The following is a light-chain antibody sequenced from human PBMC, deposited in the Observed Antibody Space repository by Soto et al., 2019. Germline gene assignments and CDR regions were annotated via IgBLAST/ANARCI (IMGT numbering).Light chain of an antibody. V-gene: IGKV3-15*01. J-gene: IGKJ1*01. CDR1: QNVNNN. Sequence: EIVMTQSPANLSASLGERATLSCRASQNVNNNLAWHQQKPGQAPRLLIYGASTRAAGVPARFTGSGSGTEFTLTISSLQSEDFAVYYCQQYNNWPPWTFGQGTKVDIK. CDR2: GAS. CDR3: QQYNNWPPWT.